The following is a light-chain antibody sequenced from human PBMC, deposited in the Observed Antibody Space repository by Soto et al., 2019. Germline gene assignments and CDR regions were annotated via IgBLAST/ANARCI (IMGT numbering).Light chain of an antibody. CDR1: SSDVGGYNY. Sequence: QSALTQPASVSGSPGQSITISCTGTSSDVGGYNYVSWYQQHPGKAPKLMIYDVSNRPSGVSNRFSGSKSGNTASLTISWLQAEDEADDYCSSYTGSSTHVVFGGGTKLTVL. V-gene: IGLV2-14*01. J-gene: IGLJ2*01. CDR2: DVS. CDR3: SSYTGSSTHVV.